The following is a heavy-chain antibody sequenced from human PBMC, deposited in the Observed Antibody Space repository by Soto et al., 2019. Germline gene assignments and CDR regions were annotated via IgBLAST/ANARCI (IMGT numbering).Heavy chain of an antibody. J-gene: IGHJ3*01. CDR1: GFTFTDYW. D-gene: IGHD3-10*01. CDR3: AGGVRGHYGFDV. V-gene: IGHV3-74*01. CDR2: IRGDGNSI. Sequence: EVHLVESGGGLVQPGGSLRLSCAASGFTFTDYWMHWVRQAPGKGLVWVSRIRGDGNSINNAASVSDRFIISRDNARNTLYLQMSSLRVEETAVYYCAGGVRGHYGFDVWGQGTMVTVSS.